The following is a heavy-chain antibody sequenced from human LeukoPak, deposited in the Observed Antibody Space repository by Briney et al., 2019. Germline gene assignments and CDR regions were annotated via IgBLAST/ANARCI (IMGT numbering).Heavy chain of an antibody. D-gene: IGHD5-18*01. CDR3: AKDWGDTAMVIDY. V-gene: IGHV3-30*02. Sequence: GGSLRLSRAASGFTFSSYGMHWVRQAPGKGLEWVAVIWYDGSNKYYADSVKGRFTISRDNSKNTLYLQMNSLRAEDTALYYCAKDWGDTAMVIDYWGQGTLVTVSS. CDR1: GFTFSSYG. J-gene: IGHJ4*02. CDR2: IWYDGSNK.